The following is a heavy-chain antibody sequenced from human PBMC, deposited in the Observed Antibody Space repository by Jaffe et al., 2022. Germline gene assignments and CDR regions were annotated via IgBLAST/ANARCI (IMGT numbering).Heavy chain of an antibody. J-gene: IGHJ3*02. Sequence: QVQLVESGGGVVQPGGSLRLSCAASGFTFSSYGMHWVRQAPGKGLEWVAFIRYDGSNKYYADSVKGRFTISRDNSKNTLYLQMNSLRAEDTAVYYCAKDFWEQQPGLGAFDIWGQGTMVTVSS. CDR3: AKDFWEQQPGLGAFDI. CDR2: IRYDGSNK. V-gene: IGHV3-30*02. D-gene: IGHD6-13*01. CDR1: GFTFSSYG.